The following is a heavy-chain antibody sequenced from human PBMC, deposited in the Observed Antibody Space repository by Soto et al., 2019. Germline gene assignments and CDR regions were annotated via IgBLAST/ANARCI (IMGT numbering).Heavy chain of an antibody. CDR3: AREKGYISGPKNFDS. CDR1: GGSVSSGYYF. CDR2: IYDSGSS. D-gene: IGHD5-12*01. J-gene: IGHJ4*02. V-gene: IGHV4-30-4*01. Sequence: TLSLTCTVSGGSVSSGYYFWSWIRQPPGKGLEWIGYIYDSGSSYYNPSLKSRVTMSVDTSKNQFSLKLSSVTAADSAMYYCAREKGYISGPKNFDSWGQGTLVTVPS.